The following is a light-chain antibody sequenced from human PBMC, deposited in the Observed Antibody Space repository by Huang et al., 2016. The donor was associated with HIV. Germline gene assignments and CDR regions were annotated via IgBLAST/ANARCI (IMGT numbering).Light chain of an antibody. CDR3: QQSYSALSS. V-gene: IGKV1-39*01. CDR1: QSISTY. CDR2: SAS. Sequence: IVCRASQSISTYLNWYQQKPVKAPKLLISSASTLHSGVPSRFSGSGSGTEFTLTIRGLQLDDFATYYCQQSYSALSSFGPGTRL. J-gene: IGKJ5*01.